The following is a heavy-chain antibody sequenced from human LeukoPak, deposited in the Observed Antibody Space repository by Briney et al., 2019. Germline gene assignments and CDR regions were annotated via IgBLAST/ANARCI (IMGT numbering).Heavy chain of an antibody. D-gene: IGHD6-25*01. J-gene: IGHJ6*02. CDR1: GFSFSSYS. CDR3: ARASLSITAAAPTYGLDV. Sequence: PGGSLRLSCAASGFSFSSYSMNWVRQAPGKGLEWISYISISGGTIYYTDSVKGRFTISRDKAKNSLFLQMNSLSAEDTAVYYCARASLSITAAAPTYGLDVWGQGTTVTVS. CDR2: ISISGGTI. V-gene: IGHV3-48*01.